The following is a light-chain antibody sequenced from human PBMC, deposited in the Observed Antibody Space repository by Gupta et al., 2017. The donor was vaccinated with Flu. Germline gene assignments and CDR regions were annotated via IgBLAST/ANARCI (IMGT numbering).Light chain of an antibody. CDR2: LGS. CDR1: QSLLHSDGYNY. V-gene: IGKV2-28*01. CDR3: MQALQTPIT. J-gene: IGKJ5*01. Sequence: DFVMTQSPLSLPVTPGEPASISCRSSQSLLHSDGYNYLDWYLQKPGQSPQLLIYLGSNRASGVLDRFSGSGSGTDFTLKISRVEAEDVGVYYCMQALQTPITFGQGTRLEIK.